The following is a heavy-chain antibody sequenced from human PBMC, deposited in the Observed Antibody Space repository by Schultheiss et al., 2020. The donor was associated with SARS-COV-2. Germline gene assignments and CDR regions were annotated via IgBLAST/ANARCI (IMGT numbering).Heavy chain of an antibody. CDR2: VTSGGITR. V-gene: IGHV3-48*03. D-gene: IGHD3-10*01. CDR1: GITFSSYD. J-gene: IGHJ4*02. CDR3: ARHPKATVRGVRPPDY. Sequence: GGSLRLSCVVSGITFSSYDMNWVRQAPGKGLEWLSYVTSGGITRYYADSVKGRFTISRDNAKNSLYLQMNSLRAEDTAVYYCARHPKATVRGVRPPDYWGQGTLVTVSS.